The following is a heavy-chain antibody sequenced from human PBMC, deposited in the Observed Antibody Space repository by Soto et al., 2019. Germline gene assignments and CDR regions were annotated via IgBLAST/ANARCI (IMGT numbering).Heavy chain of an antibody. V-gene: IGHV3-74*01. CDR1: GFTFSSYW. CDR2: INSDGTTT. CDR3: AKNLAHRAAYSSDY. J-gene: IGHJ4*02. Sequence: GGSLRLSCAASGFTFSSYWMHWVRQAPGKGLVWVSRINSDGTTTTYADSVKGRFTISRDNAKNTLYLQMDSLRAEDTAVYYCAKNLAHRAAYSSDYWGQGTPVTVSS. D-gene: IGHD3-16*01.